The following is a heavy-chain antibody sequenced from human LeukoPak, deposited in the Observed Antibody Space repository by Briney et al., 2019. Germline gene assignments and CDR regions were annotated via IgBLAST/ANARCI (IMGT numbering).Heavy chain of an antibody. CDR1: GFTFSSYS. CDR2: ISSSSYI. V-gene: IGHV3-21*01. J-gene: IGHJ4*02. D-gene: IGHD2-2*02. Sequence: GGSLRLSCAASGFTFSSYSMNWVRQAPGKGLEWVSSISSSSYIYYADSVKGRFTISRDNAKNSLYLQMNSLRAEDTAVYYCAREDCSSTSCYRGNDYWGQGTLVTVSS. CDR3: AREDCSSTSCYRGNDY.